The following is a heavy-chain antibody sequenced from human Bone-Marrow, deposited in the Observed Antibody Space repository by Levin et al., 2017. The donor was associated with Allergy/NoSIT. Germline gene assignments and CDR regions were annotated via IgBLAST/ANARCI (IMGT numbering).Heavy chain of an antibody. CDR3: TRVISGIFYLGGDYYYDGMDV. CDR1: DDTFASHD. CDR2: ISTHHGST. V-gene: IGHV1-18*01. D-gene: IGHD3-10*01. Sequence: GASVKVSCKASDDTFASHDVSWVRQAPGQGLQWMAWISTHHGSTVYAQEFQGRLTLTTDTSTSTTYMELESLTSDDTAVYYCTRVISGIFYLGGDYYYDGMDVWGHGTTVTVSS. J-gene: IGHJ6*02.